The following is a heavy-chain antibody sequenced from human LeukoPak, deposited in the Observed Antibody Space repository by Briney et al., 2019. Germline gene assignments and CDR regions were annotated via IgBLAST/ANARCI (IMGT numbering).Heavy chain of an antibody. CDR2: IIPILGIA. Sequence: GASVKVSCKASGGTFSSYAISWVRQAPGQGLEWMGRIIPILGIANYAQKFQGRVTITADKSTSTAYMELSSLRSEDTAVYYCARDQENCGGDCKVPSDYWGQGTLVTVSS. CDR3: ARDQENCGGDCKVPSDY. V-gene: IGHV1-69*04. D-gene: IGHD2-21*02. J-gene: IGHJ4*02. CDR1: GGTFSSYA.